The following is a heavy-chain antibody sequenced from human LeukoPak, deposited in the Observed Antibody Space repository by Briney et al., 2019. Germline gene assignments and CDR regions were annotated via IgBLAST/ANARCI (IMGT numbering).Heavy chain of an antibody. CDR2: IYYSGST. CDR3: AGGIFEKLDY. V-gene: IGHV4-31*03. Sequence: PSETLSLTCTVSGGFISSGGYYWSWIRQHPGKGLEWIGYIYYSGSTYYNPSLKSRVTISVDTSKNQFSLKLSSVTAADTAVYYCAGGIFEKLDYWGQGTLVTVSS. D-gene: IGHD1-14*01. CDR1: GGFISSGGYY. J-gene: IGHJ4*02.